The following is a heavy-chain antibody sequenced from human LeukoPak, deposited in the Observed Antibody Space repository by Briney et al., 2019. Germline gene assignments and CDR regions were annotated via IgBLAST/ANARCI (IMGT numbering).Heavy chain of an antibody. J-gene: IGHJ4*02. D-gene: IGHD4-17*01. CDR1: GFTFSDYY. CDR3: ARARDYGSRLDY. CDR2: ISSSSSYK. Sequence: GGSLRLSCAASGFTFSDYYMSWIRQAPGKGLEWVSYISSSSSYKNYADFVKGRFTISRDYDKNSLYLQMNSLRAEDTAVYYCARARDYGSRLDYWGQGTLVTVSS. V-gene: IGHV3-11*05.